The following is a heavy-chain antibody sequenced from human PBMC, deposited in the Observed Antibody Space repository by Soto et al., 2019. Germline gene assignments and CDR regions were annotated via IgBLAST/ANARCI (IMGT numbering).Heavy chain of an antibody. J-gene: IGHJ3*01. CDR2: IIPIPDIT. V-gene: IGHV1-69*08. D-gene: IGHD3-3*01. Sequence: QVQLVQSGAEVRKPGSSVKVSCKAPGGTFSTYIISWVRQAPGQGLEWMGRIIPIPDITSYAQKFQGRVTVTADRSTSTAYMELTSLKSEDTAVYYCARDRITTRGDAFDHWGQGTRVTVSS. CDR3: ARDRITTRGDAFDH. CDR1: GGTFSTYI.